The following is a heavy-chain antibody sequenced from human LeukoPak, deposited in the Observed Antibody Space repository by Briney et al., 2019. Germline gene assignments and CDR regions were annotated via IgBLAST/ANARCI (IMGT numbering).Heavy chain of an antibody. CDR2: IYSGGST. D-gene: IGHD5-12*01. CDR3: AKARYSGYDHYYFDY. J-gene: IGHJ4*02. V-gene: IGHV3-53*01. Sequence: PGGSLRLSCAASGFTVSSNYMSWVRQAPGKGLEWVSIIYSGGSTYYADSVKGRFTIPRDNSKNTLYLQMNSLRAEDTAVYYCAKARYSGYDHYYFDYWGQGTLVTVSS. CDR1: GFTVSSNY.